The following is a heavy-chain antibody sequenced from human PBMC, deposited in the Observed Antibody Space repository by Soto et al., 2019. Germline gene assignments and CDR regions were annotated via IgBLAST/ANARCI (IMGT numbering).Heavy chain of an antibody. CDR3: AAGYYDSSGYYYAFDI. V-gene: IGHV1-58*01. J-gene: IGHJ3*02. CDR2: IVVGSGNT. CDR1: GFTFTSSA. Sequence: SVKVSCKASGFTFTSSAVQWVRQARGQRLEWIGWIVVGSGNTNYAQKFQERVTITRDMSTSTAYMELSSLRSEDTAVYYCAAGYYDSSGYYYAFDIWGQGTMVTVS. D-gene: IGHD3-22*01.